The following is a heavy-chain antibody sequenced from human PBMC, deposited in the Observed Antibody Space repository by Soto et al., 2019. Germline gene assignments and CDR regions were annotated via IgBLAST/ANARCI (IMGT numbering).Heavy chain of an antibody. V-gene: IGHV3-53*02. Sequence: EVQLVETGGGLIQPGGSLRLSCAASGFTVSSNYMSWVRQAPGKGLEWVSVIYSGGSTYYAASVKGRSTISRDNPKHPLYLKMNRMRAEDTAVYYCARDHDVIFTGYRNVPCGQGTLVTVTS. CDR1: GFTVSSNY. CDR2: IYSGGST. J-gene: IGHJ5*02. D-gene: IGHD3-9*01. CDR3: ARDHDVIFTGYRNVP.